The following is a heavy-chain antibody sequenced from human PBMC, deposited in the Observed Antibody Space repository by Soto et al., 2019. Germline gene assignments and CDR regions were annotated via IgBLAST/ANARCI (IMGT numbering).Heavy chain of an antibody. V-gene: IGHV2-26*01. CDR2: VLSIDEK. CDR1: GFSLRNARMG. J-gene: IGHJ6*02. CDR3: ARMLAVNYYYYHVDV. Sequence: QVTLKESGPVLVKPTETLTLTCTVSGFSLRNARMGVSWIRQPPGKALEWLAHVLSIDEKSYNKSLQTRLTISKDTSKSQVVLTMTYMDPVDTATYFCARMLAVNYYYYHVDVWGEGTTVTVSS. D-gene: IGHD3-22*01.